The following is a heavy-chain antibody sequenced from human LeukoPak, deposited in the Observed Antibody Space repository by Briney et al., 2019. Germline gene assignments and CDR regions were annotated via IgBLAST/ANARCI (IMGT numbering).Heavy chain of an antibody. CDR2: ISSSSSTI. D-gene: IGHD2-2*01. CDR1: GFTFSSYA. V-gene: IGHV3-48*01. Sequence: PGGSLRLSCAASGFTFSSYAMSWVRQAPGKGLEWVSYISSSSSTIYYADSVKGRFTISRDNAKNSLYLQMNSLRAEDTAVYYCAREGAPFIVVVPAAKYYYYGMDVWGQGTTVTVSS. CDR3: AREGAPFIVVVPAAKYYYYGMDV. J-gene: IGHJ6*02.